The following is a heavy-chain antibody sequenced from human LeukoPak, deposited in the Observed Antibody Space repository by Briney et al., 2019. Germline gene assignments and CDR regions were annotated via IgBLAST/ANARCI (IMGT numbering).Heavy chain of an antibody. CDR1: GFTFSSYW. CDR2: IKQDGSEK. V-gene: IGHV3-7*01. J-gene: IGHJ4*02. CDR3: ARRGPPYYFDY. Sequence: GGALRLSCAASGFTFSSYWMSWVRQAPGKGLEWVANIKQDGSEKYYVDSVKGRLTISRDNAKNSLYLQMNSLRAEDTAVYYCARRGPPYYFDYWGQGTLVTVSS.